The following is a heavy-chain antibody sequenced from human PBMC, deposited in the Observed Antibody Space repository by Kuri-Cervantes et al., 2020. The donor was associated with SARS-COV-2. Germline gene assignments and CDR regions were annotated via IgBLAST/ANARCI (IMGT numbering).Heavy chain of an antibody. CDR1: GFTFSDYY. V-gene: IGHV3-66*02. CDR2: IYSGGST. J-gene: IGHJ5*02. D-gene: IGHD4-23*01. Sequence: ETLSLTCAASGFTFSDYYMSWIRQAPGKGLEWVSVIYSGGSTYYADSVKGRFTISRHNSKNTLYLQMNSLRAEDTAVYYCARLFRWSDLHWFDPWGRGTLVTVSS. CDR3: ARLFRWSDLHWFDP.